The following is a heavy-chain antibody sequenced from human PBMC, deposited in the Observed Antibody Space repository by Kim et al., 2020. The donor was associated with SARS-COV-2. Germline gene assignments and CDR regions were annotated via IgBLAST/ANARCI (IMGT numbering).Heavy chain of an antibody. CDR2: ISYDGSNK. CDR3: AKVGEGYQPPFDY. J-gene: IGHJ4*02. V-gene: IGHV3-30*18. Sequence: GGSLRLSCAASGFTFSSYGMHWVRQAPGKGLEWVAVISYDGSNKYYADSVKGRFTISRDNSKNTLYLQMNSLRAEDTAVYYCAKVGEGYQPPFDYWGQGTLVTVSS. D-gene: IGHD2-2*01. CDR1: GFTFSSYG.